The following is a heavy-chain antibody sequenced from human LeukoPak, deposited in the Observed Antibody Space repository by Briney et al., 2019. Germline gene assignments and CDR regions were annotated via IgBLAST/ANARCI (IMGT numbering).Heavy chain of an antibody. Sequence: ASVKVSCKASGYTFTNYDINWVRQAIGQGLDWMGWMNPNSGNTGYAQKFQGRVTMTRNTSIGTAYMELSSLTSEDTAVYFCASGSASGSHRTSWGQGTLVTVSS. D-gene: IGHD3-10*01. J-gene: IGHJ5*02. CDR3: ASGSASGSHRTS. CDR1: GYTFTNYD. V-gene: IGHV1-8*01. CDR2: MNPNSGNT.